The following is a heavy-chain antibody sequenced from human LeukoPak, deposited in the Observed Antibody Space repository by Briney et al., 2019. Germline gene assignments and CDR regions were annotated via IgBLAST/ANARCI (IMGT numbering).Heavy chain of an antibody. D-gene: IGHD2-15*01. V-gene: IGHV4-34*01. CDR2: INHSGST. Sequence: SETLSLTCAVYGGSFSGYYWSWIRQPPGKGLEWIGEINHSGSTNYNPSLKSRVTISVDTSKNQFSLKLSSVTAAATAVYYCASGPAGAASAEYYSDYWGQGTLVTVSS. CDR3: ASGPAGAASAEYYSDY. J-gene: IGHJ4*02. CDR1: GGSFSGYY.